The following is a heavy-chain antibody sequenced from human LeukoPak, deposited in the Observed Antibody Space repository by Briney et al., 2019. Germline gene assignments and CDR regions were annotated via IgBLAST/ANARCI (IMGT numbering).Heavy chain of an antibody. J-gene: IGHJ4*02. Sequence: SGTLSLTCTVSGGSISSSSYYWGWIRQPPGKGLEWIGSIYYSGSTYYNPSLKSRVTISVDTSKNQFSLKLSSVTAADTAVYYCARGQLELRLYYFDYWGQGTLVTVSS. V-gene: IGHV4-39*01. CDR2: IYYSGST. CDR3: ARGQLELRLYYFDY. CDR1: GGSISSSSYY. D-gene: IGHD1-7*01.